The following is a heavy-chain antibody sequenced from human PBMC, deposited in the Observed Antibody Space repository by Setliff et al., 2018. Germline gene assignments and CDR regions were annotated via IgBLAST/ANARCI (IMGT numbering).Heavy chain of an antibody. CDR2: IYSGDRNT. V-gene: IGHV3-23*03. CDR1: GFTFSTYA. Sequence: QPGGSLRLSCAASGFTFSTYAMSWVRQAPGKGLEWVSTIYSGDRNTFYTDSVKGRFTIFRDGSKNTLFLQMTSLRAEDTAVYYCARDGHNVYYFDYWGLGTLVTVSS. D-gene: IGHD1-1*01. CDR3: ARDGHNVYYFDY. J-gene: IGHJ4*02.